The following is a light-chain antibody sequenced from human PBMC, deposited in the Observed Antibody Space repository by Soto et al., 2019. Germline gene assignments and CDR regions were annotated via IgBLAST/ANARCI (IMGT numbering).Light chain of an antibody. CDR2: EVT. V-gene: IGLV2-8*01. Sequence: QSALTQPPSAYGSPGQSVTIACTGTSNDVGAYHDVSWYQQHAGKAPKLVIYEVTTRPSGVPDRFSGSKSANTASLTVSGLQAEDEADYYCSSFASSNTWVFGGGTMLTVL. CDR1: SNDVGAYHD. J-gene: IGLJ3*02. CDR3: SSFASSNTWV.